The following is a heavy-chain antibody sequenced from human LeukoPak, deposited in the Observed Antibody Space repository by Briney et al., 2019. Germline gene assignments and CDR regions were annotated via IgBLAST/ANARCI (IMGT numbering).Heavy chain of an antibody. V-gene: IGHV1-69*06. CDR2: IIPMSGTV. CDR1: GGTFSTFG. J-gene: IGHJ4*02. D-gene: IGHD5-12*01. Sequence: SVKVSCKASGGTFSTFGISWVRQAPGQGLEWMGGIIPMSGTVNNAQKFQGRVTITADKSTGTAYMELSSLRSDDTAVYYCARQRGYSGYGNLGYWGQGTLVTVSS. CDR3: ARQRGYSGYGNLGY.